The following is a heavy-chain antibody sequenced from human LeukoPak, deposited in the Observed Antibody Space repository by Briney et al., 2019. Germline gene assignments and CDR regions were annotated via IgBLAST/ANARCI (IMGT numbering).Heavy chain of an antibody. V-gene: IGHV1-8*03. Sequence: ASVKVSCKASGYTFTSYDINWVRQATGQGLEWMGWMNPNSGNTGYAQKFQGRVTITRNTSINTTYMELSSLRSEDTAVYYCARGKSEGRYYDFWSGYLGPYYYYYMDVWGKGTTVTVSS. CDR2: MNPNSGNT. CDR3: ARGKSEGRYYDFWSGYLGPYYYYYMDV. CDR1: GYTFTSYD. D-gene: IGHD3-3*01. J-gene: IGHJ6*03.